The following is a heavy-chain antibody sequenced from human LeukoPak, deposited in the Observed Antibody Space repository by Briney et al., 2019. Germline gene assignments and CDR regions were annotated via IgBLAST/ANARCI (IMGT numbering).Heavy chain of an antibody. J-gene: IGHJ5*02. Sequence: PGGSLRLSCSASGFTFSRCAMHWVRQAPGKGLEYVSAISSNGGSTYYADSVKGRFTISRDNSKNTVYLQMSSLRAEDTAVYFCVGVRWFRGANWFDPWGQGTLVTVSS. CDR2: ISSNGGST. CDR3: VGVRWFRGANWFDP. V-gene: IGHV3-64D*09. CDR1: GFTFSRCA. D-gene: IGHD3-10*01.